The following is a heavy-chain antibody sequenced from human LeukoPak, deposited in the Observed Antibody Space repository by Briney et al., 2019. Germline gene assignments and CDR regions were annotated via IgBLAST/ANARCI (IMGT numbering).Heavy chain of an antibody. CDR3: AGGPPEDTSSGY. V-gene: IGHV1-8*01. D-gene: IGHD3-22*01. J-gene: IGHJ4*02. Sequence: GASVKVSCKASGYSFTNYDINWVRQAPGQGLEWMGWMRPKKSDTGYARKFQDRVTLTWNISTDTAYMELNSLTAEDTAVYFCAGGPPEDTSSGYWGQGTLVTVSS. CDR1: GYSFTNYD. CDR2: MRPKKSDT.